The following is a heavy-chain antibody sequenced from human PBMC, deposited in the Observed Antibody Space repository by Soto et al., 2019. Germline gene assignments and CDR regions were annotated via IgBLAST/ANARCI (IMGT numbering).Heavy chain of an antibody. CDR2: IKQDGTEK. D-gene: IGHD5-12*01. J-gene: IGHJ4*02. V-gene: IGHV3-7*01. CDR1: GFTFRNYW. Sequence: EVQLVESGGGSVQPGGSLRLSCAASGFTFRNYWMSWVRQAPGKGLEWVANIKQDGTEKNYVDSVRGRFTISRDNAKNSLDLQLNSLTAEDTAVYYCASVAIRGQGTLVTVSS. CDR3: ASVAI.